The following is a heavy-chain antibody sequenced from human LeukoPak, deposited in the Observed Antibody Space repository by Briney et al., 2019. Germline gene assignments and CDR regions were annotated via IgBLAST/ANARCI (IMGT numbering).Heavy chain of an antibody. CDR3: ARCLGDFWSGYYYGSWDY. CDR1: GFTFSSYW. D-gene: IGHD3-3*01. V-gene: IGHV3-7*01. J-gene: IGHJ4*02. CDR2: IKQDGSEK. Sequence: GGSLRLSCAASGFTFSSYWMSWVRQAPGKGLEWVANIKQDGSEKYYVDSVKGRFTISRDNAKNSLYLQMNSLRAEDTAVYYCARCLGDFWSGYYYGSWDYWGQGTLVTVSS.